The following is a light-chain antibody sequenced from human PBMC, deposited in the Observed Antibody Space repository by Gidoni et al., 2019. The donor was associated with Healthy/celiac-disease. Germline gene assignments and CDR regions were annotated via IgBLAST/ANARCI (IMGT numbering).Light chain of an antibody. CDR1: QSISSY. V-gene: IGKV1-39*01. J-gene: IGKJ3*01. Sequence: DIQMTQSPSSLSASVGDIVTITCRASQSISSYLNWYQQKPGQAPKLLIYAASSLQRGVPSRFSGSGSGTDFTLTISSLQPEDFATYYCQQSYNTPPSTFGPGTKVDIK. CDR2: AAS. CDR3: QQSYNTPPST.